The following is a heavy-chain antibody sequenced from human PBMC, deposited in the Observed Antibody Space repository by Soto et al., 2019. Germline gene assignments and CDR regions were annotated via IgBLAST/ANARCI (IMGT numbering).Heavy chain of an antibody. V-gene: IGHV3-30-3*01. D-gene: IGHD6-13*01. J-gene: IGHJ4*02. CDR3: AREPYSSSLDY. CDR2: ISYDGSNK. Sequence: GGSLRLSCVASGFTFSSYAMHWVRQAPGKGLEWVAVISYDGSNKYYADSVKGRFTISRDNSKNTLYLQMNSLRAEDTAVYYCAREPYSSSLDYWGQGTLVTVSS. CDR1: GFTFSSYA.